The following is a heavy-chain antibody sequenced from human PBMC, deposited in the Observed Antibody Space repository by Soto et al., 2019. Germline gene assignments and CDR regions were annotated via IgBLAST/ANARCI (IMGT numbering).Heavy chain of an antibody. CDR3: CGRGGDSLQDI. Sequence: EVKLVESGGDLVQRGGSLKLSCTGLGFNFSGSALHWVRQPSGKGLEWVGRIRGRATKYATSYATSVRGRFYLSRDDSKNTAFLQMNSLRDEDTGVYFCCGRGGDSLQDIWGQGTLVTVSS. V-gene: IGHV3-73*01. CDR1: GFNFSGSA. D-gene: IGHD4-17*01. CDR2: IRGRATKYAT. J-gene: IGHJ4*02.